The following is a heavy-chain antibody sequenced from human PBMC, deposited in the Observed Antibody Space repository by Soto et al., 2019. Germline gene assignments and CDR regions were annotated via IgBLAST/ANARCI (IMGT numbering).Heavy chain of an antibody. CDR2: IYPGDSDT. J-gene: IGHJ4*02. Sequence: GESLKISCKGSGYSFTSYWIGWVRQMPGKGLEWMGIIYPGDSDTRYSPSFQGQVTISADKSISTAYLQWSSLKASDTAMYYCARRRDGYSYGPYYFDYWGQGTLVTVSS. CDR3: ARRRDGYSYGPYYFDY. CDR1: GYSFTSYW. V-gene: IGHV5-51*01. D-gene: IGHD5-18*01.